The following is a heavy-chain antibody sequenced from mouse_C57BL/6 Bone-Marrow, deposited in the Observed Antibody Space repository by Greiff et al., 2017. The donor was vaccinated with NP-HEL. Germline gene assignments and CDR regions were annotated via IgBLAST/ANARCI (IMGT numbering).Heavy chain of an antibody. CDR2: INPNNGGT. CDR3: ARGVYGEGPWFAY. CDR1: GYTFTDYY. V-gene: IGHV1-26*01. Sequence: VQLQQSGPELVKPGASVKISCKASGYTFTDYYMNWVKQSHGKSLEWIGDINPNNGGTSYNQKFKGKATLTVDKSSSTAYMELRSLTSEDSAVYYCARGVYGEGPWFAYWGQGTLVTVSA. J-gene: IGHJ3*01. D-gene: IGHD2-13*01.